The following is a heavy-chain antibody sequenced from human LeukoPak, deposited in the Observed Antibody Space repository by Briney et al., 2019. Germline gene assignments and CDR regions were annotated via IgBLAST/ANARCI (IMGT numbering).Heavy chain of an antibody. CDR2: INHSGST. CDR3: ARRVYRYYAFWRGKGYFDY. Sequence: SETLSLTCAVYGGSFSGYYWSWIRQPPGKGLEWIGEINHSGSTNYNPSLKSRVTISVDTSKNQFSLKLSSVTAADTGVYYCARRVYRYYAFWRGKGYFDYWGQGTLVTVSS. V-gene: IGHV4-34*01. D-gene: IGHD3-3*01. CDR1: GGSFSGYY. J-gene: IGHJ4*02.